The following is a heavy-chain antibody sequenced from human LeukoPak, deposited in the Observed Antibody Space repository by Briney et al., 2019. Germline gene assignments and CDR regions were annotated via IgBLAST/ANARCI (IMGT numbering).Heavy chain of an antibody. Sequence: GGSLRLSCAASGFTFSSYDMHWGRHSPGQGLELVAVISYDGSNKDYPDSVKGRFTISRDNSKNTLYLQMNSLRGEDTAVYYCAKDPDDSGGPIGFWGQGTLVTVSS. D-gene: IGHD3-22*01. CDR3: AKDPDDSGGPIGF. CDR1: GFTFSSYD. J-gene: IGHJ4*02. V-gene: IGHV3-30*18. CDR2: ISYDGSNK.